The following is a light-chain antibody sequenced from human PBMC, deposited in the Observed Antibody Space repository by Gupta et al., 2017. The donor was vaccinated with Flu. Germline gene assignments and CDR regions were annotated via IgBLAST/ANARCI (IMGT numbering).Light chain of an antibody. J-gene: IGLJ2*01. CDR1: SSDVSGYNY. V-gene: IGLV2-8*01. CDR3: SSYADVNSMV. Sequence: QFALTKPPSASGSPGHSVTISCTGTSSDVSGYNYVSWYQQHPGKAPKLIIYEVTQRPSGVPDRFSGSKSGNTASLTVSGRQAEDEAEYYCSSYADVNSMVFGGGTKLTV. CDR2: EVT.